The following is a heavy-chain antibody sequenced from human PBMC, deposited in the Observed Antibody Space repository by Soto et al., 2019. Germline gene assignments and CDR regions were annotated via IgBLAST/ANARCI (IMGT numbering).Heavy chain of an antibody. D-gene: IGHD2-15*01. CDR3: AKARGANNWANYYGLDV. V-gene: IGHV3-30*18. CDR1: GFVFRAFG. Sequence: QVQLVESGGGVVQSGKSLRLSCVASGFVFRAFGMHWVRQAPGQGLEWVALITYDGTYAHYPSVVQGRFTISRDDDRDTVSLQMDSLRPEDSGIYYCAKARGANNWANYYGLDVWGQGTTVTVSS. CDR2: ITYDGTYA. J-gene: IGHJ6*02.